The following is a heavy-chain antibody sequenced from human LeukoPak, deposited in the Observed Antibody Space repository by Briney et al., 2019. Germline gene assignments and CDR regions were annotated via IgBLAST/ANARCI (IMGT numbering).Heavy chain of an antibody. Sequence: SETLSLTCAVSGYSISSGYYWGWIRQPPGKGLEWIGSIHHSGSTYYNPSLKSRVTISVDTSKNQFSLKLSSVTAADTAVYYCASSMVRGATIDYWGQGTLVTVSS. J-gene: IGHJ4*02. CDR2: IHHSGST. CDR3: ASSMVRGATIDY. V-gene: IGHV4-38-2*01. D-gene: IGHD3-10*01. CDR1: GYSISSGYY.